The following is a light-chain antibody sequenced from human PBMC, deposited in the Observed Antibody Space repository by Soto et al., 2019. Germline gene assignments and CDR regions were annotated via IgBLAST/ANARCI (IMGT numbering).Light chain of an antibody. CDR2: KVS. V-gene: IGKV2-30*02. Sequence: EVVLTQSPLSLPVALGQPASISCRSSQRPVHSNGNTDLNWFQQRPGQSPRRLIYKVSYRDSGVPDRFSGSGSGTEFTLQISRVEADDVGVYYCMQGAHWPPTFGLGTKVEIK. CDR3: MQGAHWPPT. J-gene: IGKJ1*01. CDR1: QRPVHSNGNTD.